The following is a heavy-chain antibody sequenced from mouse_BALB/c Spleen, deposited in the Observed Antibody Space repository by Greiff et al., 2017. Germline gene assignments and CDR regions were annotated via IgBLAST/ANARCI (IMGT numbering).Heavy chain of an antibody. CDR3: ARVDGNYAMDY. CDR1: GYSITSDYA. CDR2: ISYSGST. J-gene: IGHJ4*01. D-gene: IGHD2-1*01. Sequence: EVKLMESGPGLVKPSQSLSLTCTVTGYSITSDYAWNWIRQFPGNKLEWMGYISYSGSTSYNPSLKSRISITRDTSKNQFFLQLNSVTTEDTATYYCARVDGNYAMDYWGQGTSVTVSS. V-gene: IGHV3-2*02.